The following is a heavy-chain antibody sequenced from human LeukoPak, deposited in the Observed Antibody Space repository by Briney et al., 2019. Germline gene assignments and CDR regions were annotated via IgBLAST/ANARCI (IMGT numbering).Heavy chain of an antibody. V-gene: IGHV3-48*01. Sequence: PGGSLRLSCAASGLTLSSYSMNWVRQAPGKGLEWISYISSSSTTIYYADSVKGRFTISRDNAKNSLYLQMNSLRAEDTAVYYCARALRGEGSGATGHYWGQGTLVTVSS. J-gene: IGHJ4*02. D-gene: IGHD3-10*01. CDR2: ISSSSTTI. CDR3: ARALRGEGSGATGHY. CDR1: GLTLSSYS.